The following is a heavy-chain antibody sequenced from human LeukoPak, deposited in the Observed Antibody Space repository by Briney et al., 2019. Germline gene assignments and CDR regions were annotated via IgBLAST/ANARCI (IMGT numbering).Heavy chain of an antibody. Sequence: PSETLSLTCAVYGGSFSGYYWSWIRQPPGKGLEWIGEIYHSGSTNYNPSLKSRVTISVDKSKNQFSLKLSSVTAADTAVYYCARAMTTVTTLCWFDPWGQGTLVTVSS. D-gene: IGHD4-17*01. CDR3: ARAMTTVTTLCWFDP. CDR2: IYHSGST. CDR1: GGSFSGYY. J-gene: IGHJ5*02. V-gene: IGHV4-34*01.